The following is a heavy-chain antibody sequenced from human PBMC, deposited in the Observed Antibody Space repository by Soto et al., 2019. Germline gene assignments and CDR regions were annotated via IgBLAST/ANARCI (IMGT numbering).Heavy chain of an antibody. J-gene: IGHJ3*02. CDR2: INAGNGNT. Sequence: QVQLVQSGAEVKKPGASVKVSCKASGYTFTSYAMHWVRQAPGQRLEWMGWINAGNGNTKYSQKFQGRVTITRDTSASTAYMELSSLRSEDTAVYYCARDIANIISRRWSSSWYGVPPVAFDIWGQGTMVTVSS. V-gene: IGHV1-3*01. D-gene: IGHD6-13*01. CDR1: GYTFTSYA. CDR3: ARDIANIISRRWSSSWYGVPPVAFDI.